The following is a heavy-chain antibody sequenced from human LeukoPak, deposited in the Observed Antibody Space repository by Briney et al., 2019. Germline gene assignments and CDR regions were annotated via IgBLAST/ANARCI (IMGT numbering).Heavy chain of an antibody. CDR1: GGSLSDHD. J-gene: IGHJ4*02. V-gene: IGHV4-34*01. D-gene: IGHD3-22*01. CDR3: ARGKGDLSMIVMIVTAVGFYFDS. Sequence: PSETLSLTCAVFGGSLSDHDWSWIRQPPGKGLEWIGEINHRGATNYNPSFKSRVTLSLDTSKNQVSLKLNSLTAADTAVYYCARGKGDLSMIVMIVTAVGFYFDSWGPGTLVTVSS. CDR2: INHRGAT.